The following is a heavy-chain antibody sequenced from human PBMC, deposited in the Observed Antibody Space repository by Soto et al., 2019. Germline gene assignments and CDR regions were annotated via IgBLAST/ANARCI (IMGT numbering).Heavy chain of an antibody. CDR3: LRARLATNYYFDY. V-gene: IGHV3-11*01. CDR2: IRSGGTIK. CDR1: GFTFSDYY. J-gene: IGHJ4*02. D-gene: IGHD3-16*01. Sequence: GGSLRLSCTASGFTFSDYYMGWIRQAPGKGLEWVSYIRSGGTIKYYSDSVRGRFIISRDNAKNSVFLQMNSLSVEDTAVYYCLRARLATNYYFDYWGQGALVTVSS.